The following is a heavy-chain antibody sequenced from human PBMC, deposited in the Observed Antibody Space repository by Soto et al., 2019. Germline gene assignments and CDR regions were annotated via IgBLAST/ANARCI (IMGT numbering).Heavy chain of an antibody. Sequence: AAVKFSCKASGYTFTSDGISWVRQAPGQGLDCMGWISAYNGNTNYAQKLQGRVTMPTDTSTSTAYMELRSLRSDDTAVYYCARSCSSTSFYKSSFEGFDPWG. CDR2: ISAYNGNT. J-gene: IGHJ5*02. D-gene: IGHD2-2*02. CDR1: GYTFTSDG. CDR3: ARSCSSTSFYKSSFEGFDP. V-gene: IGHV1-18*01.